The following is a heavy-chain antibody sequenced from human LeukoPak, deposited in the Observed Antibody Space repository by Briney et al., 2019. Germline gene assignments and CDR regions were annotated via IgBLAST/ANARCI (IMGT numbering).Heavy chain of an antibody. Sequence: GGSLRLSCAASGFSISSSAMNWVRQAPGKGLEWVSSINNVASHIYYAGSVRGRFTISRDNAKNSVYLQMNSLRAEDTAVYYCARAPVGYADYWGQGTLVTVSS. CDR2: INNVASHI. CDR1: GFSISSSA. CDR3: ARAPVGYADY. J-gene: IGHJ4*02. V-gene: IGHV3-21*01. D-gene: IGHD2-15*01.